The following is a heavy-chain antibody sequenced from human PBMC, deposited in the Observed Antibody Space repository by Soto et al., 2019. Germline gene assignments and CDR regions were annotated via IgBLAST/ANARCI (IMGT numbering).Heavy chain of an antibody. CDR3: AKAPLPYCSSTSCPYYYYGMDV. CDR2: ISGSGGST. J-gene: IGHJ6*02. D-gene: IGHD2-2*01. Sequence: LRLSCAASGFTFSSYAMSWVRQAPGKGLEWVSAISGSGGSTYYADSVKGRFTISRDNSKNTLYLQMNSLRAEDTAVYYCAKAPLPYCSSTSCPYYYYGMDVWGQGTTVTVSS. V-gene: IGHV3-23*01. CDR1: GFTFSSYA.